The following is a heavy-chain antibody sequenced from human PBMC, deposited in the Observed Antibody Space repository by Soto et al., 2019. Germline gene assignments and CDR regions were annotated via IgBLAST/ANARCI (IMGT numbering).Heavy chain of an antibody. CDR2: IIPMLGIR. CDR1: GGTFSTYS. D-gene: IGHD2-21*01. Sequence: QVQLVQSGAEVKKPGSSVKVSCKDSGGTFSTYSMFWVRQAPGQGLEWMGRIIPMLGIRNYAQRFQDRVTNTADTTTATAHMELSSLRSEDTALYYCTIGSWSGEVFDIWGQGTMVTVSS. J-gene: IGHJ3*02. CDR3: TIGSWSGEVFDI. V-gene: IGHV1-69*02.